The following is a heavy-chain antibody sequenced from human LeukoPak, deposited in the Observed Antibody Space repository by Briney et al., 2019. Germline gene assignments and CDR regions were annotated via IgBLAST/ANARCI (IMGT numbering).Heavy chain of an antibody. Sequence: GGSLRLPCAASGFTFSSYAMSWVRLAPGKGLEWVSAISGSGGSTYYADSVKGRFTISRDNSKNTLYLQMNSLRAEDTAVYYCAKDLEVVAAIFDYWGQGTLVTVSS. D-gene: IGHD2-15*01. V-gene: IGHV3-23*01. CDR1: GFTFSSYA. J-gene: IGHJ4*02. CDR3: AKDLEVVAAIFDY. CDR2: ISGSGGST.